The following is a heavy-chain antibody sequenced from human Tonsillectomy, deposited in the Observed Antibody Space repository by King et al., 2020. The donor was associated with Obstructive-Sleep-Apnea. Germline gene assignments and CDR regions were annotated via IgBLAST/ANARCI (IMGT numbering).Heavy chain of an antibody. CDR3: ASPASTHSLSY. J-gene: IGHJ4*02. D-gene: IGHD2-15*01. V-gene: IGHV3-53*04. CDR2: LYSGGST. Sequence: VQLVESGGGVVQPGGSLRLSCAASGFTVSSTYMNWVRQAPGKGLEWVSVLYSGGSTYYADSVRGRFTISRHDSTNTLFLQMDSLRPDDTAVYYCASPASTHSLSYWGQGTLVTVSS. CDR1: GFTVSSTY.